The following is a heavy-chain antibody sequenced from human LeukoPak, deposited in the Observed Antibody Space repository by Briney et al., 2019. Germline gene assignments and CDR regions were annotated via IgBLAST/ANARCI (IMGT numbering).Heavy chain of an antibody. V-gene: IGHV4-30-2*01. CDR2: IYHSGST. J-gene: IGHJ5*02. D-gene: IGHD6-13*01. CDR3: ARVVAAAGTSWFDP. Sequence: PSETLSLTCAVSGGSISSGGYSWSWIRQPPGKGLEWIGCIYHSGSTYYNPSLKSRVTISVDRSKNQFSLKLSSVTAADTAVYYCARVVAAAGTSWFDPWGQGTLVTVSS. CDR1: GGSISSGGYS.